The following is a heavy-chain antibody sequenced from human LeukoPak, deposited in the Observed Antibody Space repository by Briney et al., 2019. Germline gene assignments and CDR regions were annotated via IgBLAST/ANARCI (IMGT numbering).Heavy chain of an antibody. D-gene: IGHD1-26*01. Sequence: GGSLRLSCAASGFTFSSYAMSWVRQAPGKGLVWVSRINSDGSSTSYADSVKGRFTISRDNAKNTLYLQMNSLRAEDTAVYYCARRSSGSPPYYFGYWGQGTLVTVSS. V-gene: IGHV3-74*01. CDR2: INSDGSST. J-gene: IGHJ4*02. CDR3: ARRSSGSPPYYFGY. CDR1: GFTFSSYA.